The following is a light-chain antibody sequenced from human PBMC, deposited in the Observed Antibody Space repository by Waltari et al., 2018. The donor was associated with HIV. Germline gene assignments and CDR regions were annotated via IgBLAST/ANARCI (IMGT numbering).Light chain of an antibody. Sequence: QSALTQPASVSGSPGQSLTISCPGTTRTMGNYNYVSWYQQHPGKVPKLIIYSVSNRPSGVSNRFSGSKSGNTASRTISGLQAEDESDYYCCSYTSSTTAVFGGGTKLTVL. J-gene: IGLJ2*01. CDR1: TRTMGNYNY. CDR2: SVS. V-gene: IGLV2-14*01. CDR3: CSYTSSTTAV.